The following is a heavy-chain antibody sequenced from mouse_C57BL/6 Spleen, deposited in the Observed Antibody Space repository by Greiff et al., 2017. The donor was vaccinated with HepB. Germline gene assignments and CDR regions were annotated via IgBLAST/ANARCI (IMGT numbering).Heavy chain of an antibody. CDR3: ALITTVVATNWYFDV. J-gene: IGHJ1*03. CDR2: IHPNSGST. CDR1: GYTFTSYW. D-gene: IGHD1-1*01. Sequence: QVQLQQPGAELVKPGASVKLSCKASGYTFTSYWMHWVKQRPGQGLEWIGMIHPNSGSTNYNGKFKGKATLTADKSSSTAYMQLSSLTSEDSAVYFCALITTVVATNWYFDVWGTGTTVTVSS. V-gene: IGHV1-64*01.